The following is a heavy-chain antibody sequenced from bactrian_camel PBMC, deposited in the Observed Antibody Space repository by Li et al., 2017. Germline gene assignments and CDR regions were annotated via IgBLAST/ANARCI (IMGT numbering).Heavy chain of an antibody. CDR2: IYTGAGAK. CDR1: GYTSSISC. V-gene: IGHV3S1*01. CDR3: AARRVSWGDFDF. D-gene: IGHD5*01. Sequence: HVQLVESGGGSVQTGGSLRLSCAASGYTSSISCMGWFRQAPGKEREGVASIYTGAGAKYTNYADSVKGRSTISQDNSENALYLQMNSLKPEDTAMYYCAARRVSWGDFDFWGQGTQVTVS. J-gene: IGHJ6*01.